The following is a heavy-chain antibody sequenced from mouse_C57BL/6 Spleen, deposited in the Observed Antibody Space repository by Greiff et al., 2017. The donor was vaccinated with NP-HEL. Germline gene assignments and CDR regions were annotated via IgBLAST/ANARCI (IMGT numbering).Heavy chain of an antibody. CDR3: ARSGVGGTDFDY. CDR1: GYTFTSYW. CDR2: IYPGSGST. D-gene: IGHD1-1*02. Sequence: QVQLQQPGAELVKPGASVKMSCKASGYTFTSYWITWVKQRPGQGLEWIGDIYPGSGSTNYNEKFKSKATLTVDTSSSTAYMQLSSLTSEDSAVYYCARSGVGGTDFDYWGQGTTLTVSS. J-gene: IGHJ2*01. V-gene: IGHV1-55*01.